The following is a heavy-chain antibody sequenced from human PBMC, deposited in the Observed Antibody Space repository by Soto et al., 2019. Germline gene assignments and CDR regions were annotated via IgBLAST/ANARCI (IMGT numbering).Heavy chain of an antibody. V-gene: IGHV4-34*01. Sequence: PSETLSLTCAAYGGSFSGYYWSWIRQPPGKGLEWIGEINHSGSTNYNPSLKSRVTISVDTSKNQFSLKLSSVTAADTAVYYCARGRHLPVYYYYGMDGWGLGTTVTVAS. CDR3: ARGRHLPVYYYYGMDG. CDR1: GGSFSGYY. CDR2: INHSGST. J-gene: IGHJ6*02.